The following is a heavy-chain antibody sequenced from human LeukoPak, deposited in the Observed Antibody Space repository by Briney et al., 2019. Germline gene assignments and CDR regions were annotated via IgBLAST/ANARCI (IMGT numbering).Heavy chain of an antibody. CDR1: RGSFSGY. V-gene: IGHV4-34*01. CDR2: IHHSGST. CDR3: ARAQNNGYAWAGFDI. D-gene: IGHD5-12*01. J-gene: IGHJ3*02. Sequence: MASETLSLTCAVYRGSFSGYWSWIRQPPGKGLEWIGEIHHSGSTNYNPSLKSRVTISVDTSKNQFSLNLSSVTAADTAVYYCARAQNNGYAWAGFDIWGQGTMVTVSS.